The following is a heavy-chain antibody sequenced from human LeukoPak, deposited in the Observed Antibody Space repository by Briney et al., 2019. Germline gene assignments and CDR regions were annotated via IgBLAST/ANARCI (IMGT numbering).Heavy chain of an antibody. CDR2: IYYTGST. CDR3: ARHELVSASWFDP. J-gene: IGHJ5*02. Sequence: SETLSLTCTVSGYSISSGTYSWGWIRQPPGKWLEWIGSIYYTGSTYYNPSLKSRVTISVHTSENQFSLKLNSVTAADTAVYYCARHELVSASWFDPWGQGTLVTVS. CDR1: GYSISSGTYS. D-gene: IGHD2-21*02. V-gene: IGHV4-39*01.